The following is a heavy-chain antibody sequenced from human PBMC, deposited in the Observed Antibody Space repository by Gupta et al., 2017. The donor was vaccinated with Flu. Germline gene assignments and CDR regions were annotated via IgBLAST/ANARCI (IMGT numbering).Heavy chain of an antibody. J-gene: IGHJ4*02. D-gene: IGHD1-26*01. CDR3: VKSGWEELTGIS. V-gene: IGHV3-64D*06. Sequence: EVHLVESGGGLVQVGESLRLSCSASGFTFSGSAMHWVRQAPGKGLECVSAITSHGSNTYYADSVTGRFSISRDNSNNMVYLQLSSLRGEDTAKYYCVKSGWEELTGISGGQGTMVTVSS. CDR2: ITSHGSNT. CDR1: GFTFSGSA.